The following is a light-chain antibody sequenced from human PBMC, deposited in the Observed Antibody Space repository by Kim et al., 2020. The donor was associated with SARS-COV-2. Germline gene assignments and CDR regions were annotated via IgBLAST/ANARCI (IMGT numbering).Light chain of an antibody. V-gene: IGLV4-69*01. CDR2: YNSDGSH. Sequence: QFVLTQSPSVSGSLGATVKITCTRSSGHSNNDIALYQQQPEEGARYLMKYNSDGSHTKGDEIPDGSSGSSSGAERYLSISSDQSEDESYYNCDTRGTGITVFGGGTKLTVL. J-gene: IGLJ2*01. CDR3: DTRGTGITV. CDR1: SGHSNND.